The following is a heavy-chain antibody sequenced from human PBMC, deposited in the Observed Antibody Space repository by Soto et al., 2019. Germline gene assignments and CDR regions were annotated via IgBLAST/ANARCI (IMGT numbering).Heavy chain of an antibody. J-gene: IGHJ4*02. Sequence: QVQLVQSGAEVKKPGASVKVSCKASGYTLTSYGISWVRQAPGQGLEWMGWVSAYTGNTNYAQHLQGRVTMTTDTSTTTAYMELRSLRSDDTAVYYCARFQVVTPLDYWGQGTLVTVSS. V-gene: IGHV1-18*01. CDR2: VSAYTGNT. D-gene: IGHD2-21*02. CDR3: ARFQVVTPLDY. CDR1: GYTLTSYG.